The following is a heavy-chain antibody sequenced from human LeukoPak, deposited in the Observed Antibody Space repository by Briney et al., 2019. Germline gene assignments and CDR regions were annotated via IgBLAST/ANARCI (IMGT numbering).Heavy chain of an antibody. CDR1: GFTFSNYA. V-gene: IGHV3-30*04. Sequence: PGGSLRLSCAASGFTFSNYAMHWVRQAPGKGLEWVAVISYDGSNKYYADSVKGRFTISRDNSKNTLYLQMNSLRAEDTAVYYCARDDRDDYSGFDPWGQGTLVTVSS. D-gene: IGHD2-15*01. CDR3: ARDDRDDYSGFDP. CDR2: ISYDGSNK. J-gene: IGHJ5*02.